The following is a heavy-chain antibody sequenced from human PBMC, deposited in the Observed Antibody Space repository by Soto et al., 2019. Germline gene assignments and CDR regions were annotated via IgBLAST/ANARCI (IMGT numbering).Heavy chain of an antibody. J-gene: IGHJ5*02. D-gene: IGHD3-9*01. CDR3: ARVSFDHFVHWFDP. Sequence: ASVKVSSKASGYTFTSYYMHWVRQAPGQGLEWLGMINPIGGSTSYAQKFQGRVTMTKDTSKNQFSLLLNSVTPEDTAVYYCARVSFDHFVHWFDPWGQGTLVTVSS. V-gene: IGHV1-46*01. CDR1: GYTFTSYY. CDR2: INPIGGST.